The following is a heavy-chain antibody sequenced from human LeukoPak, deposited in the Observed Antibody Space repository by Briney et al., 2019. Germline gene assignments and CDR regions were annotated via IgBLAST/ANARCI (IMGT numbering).Heavy chain of an antibody. CDR3: ARQGGGVPFDY. D-gene: IGHD3-16*01. J-gene: IGHJ4*02. CDR2: IYYSGST. CDR1: GGPFRSYY. Sequence: PWEPLSLTCTVSGGPFRSYYWSWIRQPPGKGLEWIGYIYYSGSTKYNPSLKRRVSISLDTSKNQCSLKLSSVTAADTAVYYGARQGGGVPFDYWGRGTLVTVSS. V-gene: IGHV4-59*08.